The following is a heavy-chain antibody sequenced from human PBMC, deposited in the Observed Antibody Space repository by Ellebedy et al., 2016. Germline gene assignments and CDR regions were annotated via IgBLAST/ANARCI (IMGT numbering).Heavy chain of an antibody. J-gene: IGHJ6*02. V-gene: IGHV3-13*01. Sequence: GGSLRLSXAASGFTFSSYDMHWVRQATGKGLEWVSAIGTAGDTYYPGSVKGRFTISRENAKNSLYLQMNSLRAGDTAVYYCARGAVADHYYYGMDVWGQGTTVTVSS. CDR1: GFTFSSYD. D-gene: IGHD6-19*01. CDR2: IGTAGDT. CDR3: ARGAVADHYYYGMDV.